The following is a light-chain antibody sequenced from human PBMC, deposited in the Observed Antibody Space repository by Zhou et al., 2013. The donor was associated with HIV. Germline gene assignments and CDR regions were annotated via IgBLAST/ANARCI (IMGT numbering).Light chain of an antibody. CDR3: QQYNLWWT. Sequence: EIVMTQSPVTLSVSPGAGVTLSCRANEFVGTNLAWYQQKPGQAPRLLISAASTRADGIPNRFSGSGSGTQFTLTISSVQPEDFAVYYCQQYNLWWTFGQGTRLEIK. CDR1: EFVGTN. V-gene: IGKV3-15*01. CDR2: AAS. J-gene: IGKJ1*01.